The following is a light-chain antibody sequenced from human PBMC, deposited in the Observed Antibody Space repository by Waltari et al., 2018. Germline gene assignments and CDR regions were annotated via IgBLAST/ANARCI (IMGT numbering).Light chain of an antibody. CDR2: LGS. J-gene: IGKJ2*01. Sequence: DIVMTQSPLSLTVTPGEPASISCRSSQSLLHSNGKTFFDWHVQKPGQSPQLLISLGSNRASGVPDGFSGSFSGTDFTLKISRVEAEDVGVYYCMQGLQTPYTFGQGTKLEIK. V-gene: IGKV2-28*01. CDR3: MQGLQTPYT. CDR1: QSLLHSNGKTF.